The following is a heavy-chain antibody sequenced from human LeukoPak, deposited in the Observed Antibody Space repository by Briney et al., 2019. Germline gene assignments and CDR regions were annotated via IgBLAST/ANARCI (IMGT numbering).Heavy chain of an antibody. J-gene: IGHJ4*02. Sequence: GGSLRLSCVTSGFTFSHYYMTWIRQAPGKGVEWVSYISGTGNNKYYAHSVKGRFTISRDNAQNSLYLQMSSLRAEDTAMYYCARDYSESEYFFDYWGQGSLVAVSS. CDR3: ARDYSESEYFFDY. V-gene: IGHV3-11*01. D-gene: IGHD1-26*01. CDR1: GFTFSHYY. CDR2: ISGTGNNK.